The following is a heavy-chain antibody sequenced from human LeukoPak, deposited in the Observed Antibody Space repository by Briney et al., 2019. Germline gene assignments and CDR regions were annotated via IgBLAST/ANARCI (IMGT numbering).Heavy chain of an antibody. V-gene: IGHV3-49*04. CDR1: GFTFGDYA. CDR2: IGSKAYGGTT. J-gene: IGHJ6*02. CDR3: TRKRGMDV. Sequence: GGSLRLSCTASGFTFGDYAMSWVRQAPGKGLEWVGFIGSKAYGGTTEYAASVKGRFTISRDDSKSIAYLQMNSLKTEDTAVYYCTRKRGMDVWGQGTTVTVSS.